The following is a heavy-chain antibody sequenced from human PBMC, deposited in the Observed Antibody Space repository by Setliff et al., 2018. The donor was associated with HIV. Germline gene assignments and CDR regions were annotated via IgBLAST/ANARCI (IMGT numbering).Heavy chain of an antibody. J-gene: IGHJ5*02. CDR3: ARGRRYDFWSGSQDWFDP. D-gene: IGHD3-3*01. Sequence: SETLSLTCAVYGGSFSGYYWSWIRQPPGKGLEWIGEINHSGCTNYNPSLKSRVTISVDTSKNQFSLKLSSVTAADTAVYYCARGRRYDFWSGSQDWFDPWGQGTLVTVSS. CDR2: INHSGCT. V-gene: IGHV4-34*01. CDR1: GGSFSGYY.